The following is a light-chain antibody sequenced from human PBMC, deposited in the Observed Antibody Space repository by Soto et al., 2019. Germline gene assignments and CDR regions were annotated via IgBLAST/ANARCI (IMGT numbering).Light chain of an antibody. CDR1: QSISSY. CDR2: AAS. CDR3: QQSYSTPFT. Sequence: DIQMTQSPSSLSASVGDRVTITCRASQSISSYLNWYQQKPGKAPKLLSYAASSLQSGVESRFSGSGSGTDFTLTISSLQPEDFETYYCQQSYSTPFTFGPGTKVDIK. J-gene: IGKJ3*01. V-gene: IGKV1-39*01.